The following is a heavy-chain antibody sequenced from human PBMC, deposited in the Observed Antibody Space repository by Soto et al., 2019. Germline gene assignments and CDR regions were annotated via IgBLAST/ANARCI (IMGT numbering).Heavy chain of an antibody. CDR3: AREDYYVRRGAYYYGMDV. CDR2: IWFDGSNK. V-gene: IGHV3-33*01. D-gene: IGHD3-10*02. J-gene: IGHJ6*02. CDR1: GFTFSSYG. Sequence: QVQVVESGGGVVQPGRSLRLSCAASGFTFSSYGMHWVRQGPGKGLEWVAVIWFDGSNKYYADSVKGRFTISRDNSKNTLYLQMNSLRAEDTAVYYCAREDYYVRRGAYYYGMDVWGQGTTVTVSS.